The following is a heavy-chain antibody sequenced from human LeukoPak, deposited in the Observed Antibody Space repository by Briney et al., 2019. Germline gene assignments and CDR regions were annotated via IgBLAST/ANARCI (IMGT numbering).Heavy chain of an antibody. CDR2: IYYSGST. V-gene: IGHV4-59*01. Sequence: SETLSLTCTVSGGSISSYYWSWIRQPPGKGLEWIGYIYYSGSTNYNPSLKSRVTISVDTSKNQFSLKLSSVTAADTAVYYRARDRHPGRWGQGTLVTVSS. D-gene: IGHD1-26*01. CDR1: GGSISSYY. CDR3: ARDRHPGR. J-gene: IGHJ4*02.